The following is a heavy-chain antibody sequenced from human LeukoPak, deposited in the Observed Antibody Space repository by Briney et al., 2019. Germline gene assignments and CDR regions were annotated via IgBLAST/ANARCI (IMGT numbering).Heavy chain of an antibody. CDR3: ARRGESASYGDYRFDY. CDR2: ISGSSGLT. D-gene: IGHD4-17*01. Sequence: GGSLRLSCAASGFIFSSYGMHWVRQAPGRGLEWVSAISGSSGLTYYADSVKGRFTISRDNSKNTLFLQMNSLRAEDTAVYYCARRGESASYGDYRFDYWGQGTLVTVSS. V-gene: IGHV3-23*01. CDR1: GFIFSSYG. J-gene: IGHJ4*02.